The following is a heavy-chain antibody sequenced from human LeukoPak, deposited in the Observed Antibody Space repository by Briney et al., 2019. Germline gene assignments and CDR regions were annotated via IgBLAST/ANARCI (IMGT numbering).Heavy chain of an antibody. CDR2: IYYSGST. CDR1: GGSISSYY. CDR3: ARGFPPYDYVWGSYRLYYFDY. D-gene: IGHD3-16*02. V-gene: IGHV4-59*12. J-gene: IGHJ4*02. Sequence: SETLSLTCTVSGGSISSYYWSWIRQPPGKGLEWIGYIYYSGSTYHNPSLKSRVTISVDTSKNQFSLKLSSVTAADTAVYYCARGFPPYDYVWGSYRLYYFDYWGQGTLVTVSS.